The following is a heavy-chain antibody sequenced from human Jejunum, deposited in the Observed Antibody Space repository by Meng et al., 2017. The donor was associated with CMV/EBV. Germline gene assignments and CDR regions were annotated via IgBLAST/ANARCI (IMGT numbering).Heavy chain of an antibody. J-gene: IGHJ4*02. CDR3: ARGRGNQPLFDF. V-gene: IGHV1-69*10. CDR2: LIPVLNKA. Sequence: QVQLVQSGAEVKKPGSSGKVACKPSGGPFSTYTFSWVRQAPGQGLEWMGGLIPVLNKAKSAPRFQDRVTFTADETTTTAYMELSSLTFEDTAVYFCARGRGNQPLFDFWGQGTLVTVSS. D-gene: IGHD2/OR15-2a*01. CDR1: GGPFSTYT.